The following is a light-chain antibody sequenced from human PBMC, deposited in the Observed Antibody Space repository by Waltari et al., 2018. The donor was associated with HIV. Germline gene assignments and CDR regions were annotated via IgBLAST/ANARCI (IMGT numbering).Light chain of an antibody. CDR3: CSYAGSYTLV. CDR2: DVS. V-gene: IGLV2-11*01. J-gene: IGLJ1*01. CDR1: SSDVGGYNY. Sequence: QSALTQPRSVSGSPGQSVTISCTGTSSDVGGYNYVSWYQQHPGKAPKLMIYDVSTRPSGVPVRFSGSKSGNTASLTISGLQAEDEAEYYCCSYAGSYTLVFGTGTKVTVL.